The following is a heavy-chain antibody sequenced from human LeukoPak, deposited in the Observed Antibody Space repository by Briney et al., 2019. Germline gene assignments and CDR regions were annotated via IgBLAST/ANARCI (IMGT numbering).Heavy chain of an antibody. V-gene: IGHV4-39*07. J-gene: IGHJ4*02. CDR2: IYYSGST. Sequence: SETLSLTCTVSGGSISSYYWGWIRQPPGKGLECIGNIYYSGSTYYNPSLKSRVTISVDTSKNQFSLKLSSVTAADTAVYYCARRTFGGVIAYWGQGTLVTVSS. CDR3: ARRTFGGVIAY. CDR1: GGSISSYY. D-gene: IGHD3-16*02.